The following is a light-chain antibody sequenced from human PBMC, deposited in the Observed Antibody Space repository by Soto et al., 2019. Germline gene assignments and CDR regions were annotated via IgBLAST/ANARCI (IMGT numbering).Light chain of an antibody. J-gene: IGLJ2*01. V-gene: IGLV1-40*01. CDR2: ENT. CDR1: SSNIGAVFD. CDR3: QSYDSGLSGPL. Sequence: QAVVTQPPSVSGAPGQRVTISCTGSSSNIGAVFDVHWYQQVPGTAPKLLIYENTKRPSGVPDRFSGSKSGTSASLAITGLQAEHEADYSCQSYDSGLSGPLFGGGTQLTVL.